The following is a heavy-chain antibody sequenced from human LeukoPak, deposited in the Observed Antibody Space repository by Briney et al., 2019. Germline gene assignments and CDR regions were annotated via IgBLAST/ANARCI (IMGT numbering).Heavy chain of an antibody. V-gene: IGHV1-2*02. J-gene: IGHJ4*02. CDR3: ARGERHLGNIAARRRPFDY. CDR1: GGTFSSYA. CDR2: INPNSGGT. Sequence: GSSVKVSCKASGGTFSSYAISWVRQAPGQGLEWVGWINPNSGGTNYAQKFQGRVTMTRDTSISTAYMELSRLRSDDTAVYYCARGERHLGNIAARRRPFDYWGQGTLVTVSS. D-gene: IGHD6-6*01.